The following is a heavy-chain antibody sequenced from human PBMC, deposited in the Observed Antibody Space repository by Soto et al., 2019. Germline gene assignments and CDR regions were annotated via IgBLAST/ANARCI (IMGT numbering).Heavy chain of an antibody. CDR1: GFTFSSYS. CDR2: ISSSSSYI. D-gene: IGHD3-3*01. Sequence: VGSLILSCAASGFTFSSYSRNWVRQAPGKGLEWVSSISSSSSYIYYADSVKGRFTISRDNDKNSLYLQMNSLRAEDTAVYYCARAGSTTYDFWSGYSNWFDPWGQGTLVTVSS. V-gene: IGHV3-21*01. CDR3: ARAGSTTYDFWSGYSNWFDP. J-gene: IGHJ5*02.